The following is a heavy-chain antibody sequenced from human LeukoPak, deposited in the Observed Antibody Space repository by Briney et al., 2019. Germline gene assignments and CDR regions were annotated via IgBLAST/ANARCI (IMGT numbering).Heavy chain of an antibody. CDR3: AHSGAVADPFDY. J-gene: IGHJ4*02. Sequence: SGPTLVKPTQTLTLTCTFSGFSLSTSGVGVGWIRQPPGKALEWLALIYWNDDMRYSPSLKSRLTITKDTSKNQVVLTMTNMDPVDTATYYCAHSGAVADPFDYWGQGTLVTVSS. V-gene: IGHV2-5*01. CDR2: IYWNDDM. CDR1: GFSLSTSGVG. D-gene: IGHD6-19*01.